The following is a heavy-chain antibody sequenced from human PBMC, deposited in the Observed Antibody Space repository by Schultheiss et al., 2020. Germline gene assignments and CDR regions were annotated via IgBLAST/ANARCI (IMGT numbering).Heavy chain of an antibody. J-gene: IGHJ4*02. Sequence: GGSLRLSCAASGFTFSSYAMSWVRQAPGKGLEWVSAISGSGGSTYYADSVKGRFTISRDNSKNTLYLQMNSLRAEDTAVYYCARDVYYYDSSGYSPGAVDYWGQGTLVTVYS. D-gene: IGHD3-22*01. V-gene: IGHV3-23*01. CDR2: ISGSGGST. CDR1: GFTFSSYA. CDR3: ARDVYYYDSSGYSPGAVDY.